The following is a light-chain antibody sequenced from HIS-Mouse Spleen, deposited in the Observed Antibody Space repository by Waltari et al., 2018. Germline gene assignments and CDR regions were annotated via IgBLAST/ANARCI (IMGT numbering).Light chain of an antibody. CDR1: SPRSYY. Sequence: SSELTQDPAVSVAWGQTVRITCQGDSPRSYYASWYQQKPGQAPVLVIYGKNNRPSGIPDRFSGSSSGNTASLTITGAQAEDEADYYCNSRDSSGNHVVFGGGTKLTVL. CDR2: GKN. V-gene: IGLV3-19*01. J-gene: IGLJ2*01. CDR3: NSRDSSGNHVV.